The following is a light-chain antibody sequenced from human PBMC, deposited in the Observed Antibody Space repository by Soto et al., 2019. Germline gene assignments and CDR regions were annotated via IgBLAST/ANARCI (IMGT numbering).Light chain of an antibody. CDR3: QQYFSYPWA. Sequence: DIQMTQSPSTLSASVGDRATITCRASQSIGSWLAWYQQKPGRAPTLLLSKASSLQSGVPSRFSGSGSGTEFTLTISSMQPGDFAIYYCQQYFSYPWAFGPGTKVDIK. J-gene: IGKJ1*01. CDR2: KAS. CDR1: QSIGSW. V-gene: IGKV1-5*03.